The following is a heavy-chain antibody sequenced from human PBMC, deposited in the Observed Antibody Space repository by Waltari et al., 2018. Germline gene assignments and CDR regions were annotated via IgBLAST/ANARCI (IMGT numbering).Heavy chain of an antibody. Sequence: EVQLVESGGGLVQPGGSLSLSCAASGFTFSSYSMNWVRQAPGKGLEWVSYISSSSSPIYYADSVKGRFTIARDNAKNSVYLQMNSLRSEDTAVYYCARDRRYFDYWGQGTLVTVSS. CDR1: GFTFSSYS. CDR2: ISSSSSPI. J-gene: IGHJ4*02. CDR3: ARDRRYFDY. V-gene: IGHV3-48*01.